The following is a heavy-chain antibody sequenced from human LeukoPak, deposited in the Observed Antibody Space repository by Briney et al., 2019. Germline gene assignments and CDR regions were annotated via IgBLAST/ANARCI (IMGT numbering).Heavy chain of an antibody. D-gene: IGHD6-13*01. V-gene: IGHV1-2*02. J-gene: IGHJ4*02. CDR2: INPNTGGT. CDR3: ARGDRIASATRPYVFDS. Sequence: ASVKVSCKASGYTFTGYYIHWVRQVPGQGLEWMGWINPNTGGTLYGKKFQGRVTLTRATSINTAYMELTRLTSDDTAIYYCARGDRIASATRPYVFDSWGQGTLVTVSS. CDR1: GYTFTGYY.